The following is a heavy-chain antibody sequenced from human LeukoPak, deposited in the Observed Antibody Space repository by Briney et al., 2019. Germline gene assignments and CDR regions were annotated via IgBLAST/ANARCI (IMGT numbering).Heavy chain of an antibody. Sequence: SVKVSCKASGDTFSSHPISWVRQAPGQGLEWMGRIIPIVGRANYAQKFQGRVTITADKSTNTAYMELSSLKSEDTAIYYCARGGGRYGSGTYYNEEYWGQGTLVTVSS. CDR2: IIPIVGRA. CDR3: ARGGGRYGSGTYYNEEY. D-gene: IGHD3-10*01. CDR1: GDTFSSHP. J-gene: IGHJ4*02. V-gene: IGHV1-69*04.